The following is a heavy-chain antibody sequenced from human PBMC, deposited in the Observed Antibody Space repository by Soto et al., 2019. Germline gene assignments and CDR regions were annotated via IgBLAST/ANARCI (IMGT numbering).Heavy chain of an antibody. Sequence: GGSLRLSCAASGFTFSDHYMDWVRQAPGKGLEWVGRTRNKANSYTTEYAASVKGRFTISRDDSKNSLYLQMNSLKTEDTAVYYCARFTTAYGSGSYYYGMDVWGQGTTVTVSS. CDR3: ARFTTAYGSGSYYYGMDV. CDR1: GFTFSDHY. J-gene: IGHJ6*02. V-gene: IGHV3-72*01. D-gene: IGHD3-10*01. CDR2: TRNKANSYTT.